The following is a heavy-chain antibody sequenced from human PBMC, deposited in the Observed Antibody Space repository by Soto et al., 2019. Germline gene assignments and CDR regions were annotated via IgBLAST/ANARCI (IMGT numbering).Heavy chain of an antibody. CDR3: ASPNSGYGEGY. CDR2: IYYSGST. Sequence: QLQLQESGPGLVKPSETLSLTCTVSGGSISSSSYYWGWIRQPPGKGLEWIGSIYYSGSTYYNPSLKSRVTISVDTSKNQFSLKLSSVTAADTAVYYCASPNSGYGEGYWGQGTLVTVSS. D-gene: IGHD5-12*01. V-gene: IGHV4-39*01. J-gene: IGHJ4*02. CDR1: GGSISSSSYY.